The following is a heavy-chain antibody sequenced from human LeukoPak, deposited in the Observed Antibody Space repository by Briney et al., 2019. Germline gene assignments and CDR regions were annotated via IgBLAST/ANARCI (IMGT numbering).Heavy chain of an antibody. D-gene: IGHD6-13*01. CDR1: GFTFSMYA. CDR3: AKDLRYSSSWYREFFDC. J-gene: IGHJ4*02. CDR2: ISGSGGST. V-gene: IGHV3-23*01. Sequence: PGGSLRLSCVASGFTFSMYAMHWVRQAPGKGLEWVSAISGSGGSTYYADSVKGRFTISRDNSKNTLYLQMNSLRAEDTAVYYCAKDLRYSSSWYREFFDCWGQGTLVTVSS.